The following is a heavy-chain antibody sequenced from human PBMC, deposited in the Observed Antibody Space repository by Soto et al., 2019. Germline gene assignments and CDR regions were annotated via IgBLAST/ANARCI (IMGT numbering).Heavy chain of an antibody. J-gene: IGHJ6*02. CDR3: ARAYYYDSSGQYYYYYYGMDV. CDR2: IYHSGST. V-gene: IGHV4-30-2*05. D-gene: IGHD3-22*01. CDR1: GGSISRGGSC. Sequence: SDTVSLTCAVTGGSISRGGSCWSWVRQPTGKGLEWIGYIYHSGSTYYNPSLKSRVTISVDTSKNQFSLKLSSVTAADTAVYYCARAYYYDSSGQYYYYYYGMDVWGQGTTVT.